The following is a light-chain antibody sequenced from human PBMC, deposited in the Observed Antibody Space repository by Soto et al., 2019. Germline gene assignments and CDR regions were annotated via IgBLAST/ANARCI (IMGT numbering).Light chain of an antibody. CDR1: MRDVGAYNL. CDR3: SSYTSKSSLI. V-gene: IGLV2-14*01. Sequence: QSALTQPDSVSGSPGQSITISCAGTMRDVGAYNLVSWYQQHPGRAPQLIIYEVRNRPSGISFRFSGSKSGNTASLTISGLQAEDEADYYCSSYTSKSSLIFGGGTKVTVL. CDR2: EVR. J-gene: IGLJ2*01.